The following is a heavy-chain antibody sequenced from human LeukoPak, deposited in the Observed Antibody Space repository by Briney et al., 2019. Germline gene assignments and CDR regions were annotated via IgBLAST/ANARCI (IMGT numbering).Heavy chain of an antibody. CDR3: ARAAWDSSGWYVGYFDY. V-gene: IGHV3-7*03. CDR1: AFRPSRYW. Sequence: GESMRLASPAYAFRPSRYWMSWDRQAARKWLEWVANIKHDGSENYYGDSVKGRFTISRDNTKKSLYLQKNSRGAEDTAVYYCARAAWDSSGWYVGYFDYWGQGTLVTVSS. J-gene: IGHJ4*02. CDR2: IKHDGSEN. D-gene: IGHD6-13*01.